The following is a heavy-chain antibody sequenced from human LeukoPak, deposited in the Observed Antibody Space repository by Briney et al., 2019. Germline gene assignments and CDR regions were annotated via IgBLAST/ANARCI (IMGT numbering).Heavy chain of an antibody. V-gene: IGHV3-21*01. CDR3: ARDTASSLGYYYGMDV. D-gene: IGHD2-2*01. J-gene: IGHJ6*02. CDR2: ISSSSSYI. CDR1: GFTFSSYS. Sequence: PGGSLRLSCAASGFTFSSYSMNWVRQAPGKGLEWVSSISSSSSYIYYADSVKGRFTISRDNAKNSLYLQMNSLRAEDTAVYYCARDTASSLGYYYGMDVWGQGTTVTVSS.